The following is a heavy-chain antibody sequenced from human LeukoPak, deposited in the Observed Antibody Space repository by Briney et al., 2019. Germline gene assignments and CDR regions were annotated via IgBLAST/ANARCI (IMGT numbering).Heavy chain of an antibody. Sequence: GGSPRLSCSASGFTFKSYAMHWVRQAPGKGLEWVSAISNNGGYTYYADSVQGRFTISRDNSKSTLCLQMNSLRAEDTAVYYCAKQLGYCSDGSCYFPYWGQGTLVTVSS. D-gene: IGHD2-15*01. J-gene: IGHJ4*02. CDR2: ISNNGGYT. V-gene: IGHV3-23*01. CDR1: GFTFKSYA. CDR3: AKQLGYCSDGSCYFPY.